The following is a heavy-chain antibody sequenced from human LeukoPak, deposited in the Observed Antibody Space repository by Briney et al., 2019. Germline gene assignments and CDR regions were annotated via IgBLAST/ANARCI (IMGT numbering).Heavy chain of an antibody. CDR3: AKDVGGTNFHYMDV. J-gene: IGHJ6*03. CDR2: IRYDGSNK. D-gene: IGHD1-26*01. CDR1: GFTFSSYG. Sequence: GGSLRLSCAASGFTFSSYGMHWVRQAPGKGLEWVAFIRYDGSNKYYADSVKGRFTISRDNSKNTVDVQMNSLRAEDTAVYYCAKDVGGTNFHYMDVWGKGTTVIVSS. V-gene: IGHV3-30*02.